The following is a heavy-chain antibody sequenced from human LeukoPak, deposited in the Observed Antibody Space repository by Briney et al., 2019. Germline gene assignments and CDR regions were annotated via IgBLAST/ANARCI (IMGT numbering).Heavy chain of an antibody. D-gene: IGHD6-13*01. CDR1: GGSISSSGYY. V-gene: IGHV4-39*07. CDR2: VDYTGIT. CDR3: ARERKIGYSSSWYPDY. Sequence: SETLSLTCTVSGGSISSSGYYWGWIRQPPGKGLEWIGSVDYTGITSHSPSLKSRVTISVDTSKNQFSLKLSSVTAADTAVYYCARERKIGYSSSWYPDYWGQGTLVTVSS. J-gene: IGHJ4*02.